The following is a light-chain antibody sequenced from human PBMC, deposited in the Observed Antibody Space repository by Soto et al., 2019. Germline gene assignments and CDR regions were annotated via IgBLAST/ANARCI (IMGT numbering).Light chain of an antibody. CDR3: HSYRFAPYT. Sequence: DTYMTQSPSSLSVSVGDRVTITCRASQDISNFLAWYQQKPGKVPNLVIYGAATLKSGVPRRFSGTGSGTNFTLTIGSLQPDDVATYYWHSYRFAPYTFGQGTKLEIK. CDR2: GAA. J-gene: IGKJ2*01. V-gene: IGKV1-27*01. CDR1: QDISNF.